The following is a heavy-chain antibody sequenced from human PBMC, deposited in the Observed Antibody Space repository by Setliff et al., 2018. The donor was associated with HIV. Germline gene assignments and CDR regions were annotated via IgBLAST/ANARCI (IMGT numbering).Heavy chain of an antibody. V-gene: IGHV4-38-2*02. J-gene: IGHJ4*02. CDR1: GYSISSGYY. CDR3: ARFSTSSGGTFDY. D-gene: IGHD6-6*01. CDR2: IYHSGST. Sequence: SETLSLTCTVSGYSISSGYYWGWIRQPPGKGLEWIGNIYHSGSTYYNPSLKSQVTISVDTSKNQFSLKLTSVTAADTAVYYCARFSTSSGGTFDYWGQGTLVTVSS.